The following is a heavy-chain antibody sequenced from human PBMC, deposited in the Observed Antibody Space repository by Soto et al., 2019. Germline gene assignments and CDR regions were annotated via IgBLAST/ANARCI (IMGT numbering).Heavy chain of an antibody. V-gene: IGHV3-13*01. Sequence: GGSLRLSCEASGFTFSGFDMHWVRQPTGKGLEWVSSIGTAGDTYYAVSVKGRFTISRDNAKNSLFLQMNSLRAGDMAVYFCAKSQEIGTHFFDSWGQGTQVTVSS. CDR2: IGTAGDT. CDR1: GFTFSGFD. J-gene: IGHJ4*02. CDR3: AKSQEIGTHFFDS. D-gene: IGHD6-13*01.